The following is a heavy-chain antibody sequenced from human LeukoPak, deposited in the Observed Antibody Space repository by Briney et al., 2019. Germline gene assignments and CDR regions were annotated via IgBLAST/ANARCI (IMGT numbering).Heavy chain of an antibody. J-gene: IGHJ4*02. CDR2: INTNTGNP. Sequence: ASVKVSCKASGYTFSTYGMNWVRQAPGQGLEWMGWINTNTGNPTYAQGFTGRFVFSLDTSVSTAYLQISSLKAEDTAVYYCATEPLIRLWPPAFDYWGQGTLITVSS. V-gene: IGHV7-4-1*02. CDR3: ATEPLIRLWPPAFDY. CDR1: GYTFSTYG. D-gene: IGHD3-10*01.